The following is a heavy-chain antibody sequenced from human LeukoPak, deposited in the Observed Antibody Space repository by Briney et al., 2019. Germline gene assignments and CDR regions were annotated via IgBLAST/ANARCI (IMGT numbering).Heavy chain of an antibody. CDR1: GYTFTDYY. CDR3: ATTVAVAAGAFDI. J-gene: IGHJ3*02. D-gene: IGHD6-19*01. V-gene: IGHV1-2*02. Sequence: ASVKLSCKASGYTFTDYYMHWLRQPPAQGLEWVGWINPNSGGTNYAQKFQGRVTMTRDTSISTAYMELRSDDTAVYYCATTVAVAAGAFDIWGHGTIVTVSS. CDR2: INPNSGGT.